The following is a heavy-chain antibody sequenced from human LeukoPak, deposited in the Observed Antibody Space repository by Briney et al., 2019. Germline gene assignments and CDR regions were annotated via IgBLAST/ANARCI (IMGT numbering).Heavy chain of an antibody. CDR2: IYYSGST. CDR3: ARNYYGSGSPSFDY. CDR1: GGCISSGGYY. Sequence: SQTLSLTCTVSGGCISSGGYYWSWIRQHPGKGLEWIGYIYYSGSTYYNPSLKSRVTISVDTSKNQFSLKLSSVTAADTAVYYCARNYYGSGSPSFDYWGQGTLVTVSS. V-gene: IGHV4-31*03. D-gene: IGHD3-10*01. J-gene: IGHJ4*02.